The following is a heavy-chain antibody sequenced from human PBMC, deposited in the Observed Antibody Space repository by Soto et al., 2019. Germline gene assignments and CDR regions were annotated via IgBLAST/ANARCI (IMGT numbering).Heavy chain of an antibody. CDR2: IDYTGAT. D-gene: IGHD6-6*01. CDR1: GGSINNHY. CDR3: ARRYSSSSVNYGSGNFDY. J-gene: IGHJ4*02. V-gene: IGHV4-59*11. Sequence: SETLSLTCTVSGGSINNHYWSWIRQPPGKGLEWIGYIDYTGATNYSPPLASRVAISVDTSKNQFSLKLSSVTAADTAMYYCARRYSSSSVNYGSGNFDYWGQGTLVTVSS.